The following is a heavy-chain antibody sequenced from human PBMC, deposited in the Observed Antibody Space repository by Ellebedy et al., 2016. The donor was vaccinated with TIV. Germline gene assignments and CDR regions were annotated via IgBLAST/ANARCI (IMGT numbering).Heavy chain of an antibody. CDR1: GGSISSSSCN. D-gene: IGHD6-19*01. CDR2: IYYGGNT. Sequence: SETLSLTXTVSGGSISSSSCNWGWIRQPPGKGLEWFGNIYYGGNTYYNPSLKSRVTISVDTSRNQFSLKLSSVTAADTAVYYRARAEGIAVAGAGWGQGTLVTVSS. CDR3: ARAEGIAVAGAG. V-gene: IGHV4-39*07. J-gene: IGHJ4*02.